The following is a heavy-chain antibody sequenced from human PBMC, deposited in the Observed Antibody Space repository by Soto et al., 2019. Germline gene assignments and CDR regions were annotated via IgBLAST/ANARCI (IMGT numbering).Heavy chain of an antibody. D-gene: IGHD5-18*01. Sequence: PSETLSLTCAVYGGSFSGYYWSWIRQPPGKGLEWIGEINHSGSTNYNPSLKSRVTISVDTSKNQFSLKLSSVTAADTAVYYCARAGGYRYGYGRWFEPWGQGTLVTGS. CDR1: GGSFSGYY. CDR2: INHSGST. CDR3: ARAGGYRYGYGRWFEP. J-gene: IGHJ5*02. V-gene: IGHV4-34*01.